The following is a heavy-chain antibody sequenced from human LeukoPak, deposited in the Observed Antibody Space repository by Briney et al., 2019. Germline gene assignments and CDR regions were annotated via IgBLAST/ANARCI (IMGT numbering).Heavy chain of an antibody. CDR3: VSFYETY. Sequence: RRSLRLSCAASGFTFSSYGMHWVRQAPGKGLEWVAVISYDGSNKYYADSVKGRFTISKDNAKNTVYLQMDNLRAEDTAVYYCVSFYETYWGRGTLVTVSS. V-gene: IGHV3-30*03. CDR2: ISYDGSNK. CDR1: GFTFSSYG. D-gene: IGHD2/OR15-2a*01. J-gene: IGHJ4*02.